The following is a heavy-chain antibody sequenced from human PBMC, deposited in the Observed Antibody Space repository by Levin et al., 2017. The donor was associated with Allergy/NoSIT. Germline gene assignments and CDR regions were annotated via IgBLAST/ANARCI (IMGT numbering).Heavy chain of an antibody. J-gene: IGHJ4*02. V-gene: IGHV4-30-4*01. Sequence: SETLSLTCTVSGGSIRSGDFFWSWIRQPPGKDLEWIGHIFYSGNTDYNPSLRSRVTASVDTSKNQFSLRLSPVTAADTAMYYCARFQWFGQLYFDYWGQGTLVTVSS. D-gene: IGHD3-10*01. CDR1: GGSIRSGDFF. CDR3: ARFQWFGQLYFDY. CDR2: IFYSGNT.